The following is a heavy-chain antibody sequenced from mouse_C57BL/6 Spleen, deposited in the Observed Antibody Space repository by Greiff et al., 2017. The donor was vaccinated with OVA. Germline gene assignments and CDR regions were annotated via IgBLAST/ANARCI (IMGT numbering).Heavy chain of an antibody. CDR3: ARDGGYDGDWYFDV. CDR2: INYDGSST. V-gene: IGHV5-16*01. D-gene: IGHD2-2*01. J-gene: IGHJ1*03. Sequence: EVMLVESEGGLVQPGSSMKLSCTASGFTFSDYYMAWVRQVPEKGLEWVANINYDGSSTYYLDSLKSRFIISRDNAKNILYLQMSSLKSEDTATYYCARDGGYDGDWYFDVWGTGTTVTVSS. CDR1: GFTFSDYY.